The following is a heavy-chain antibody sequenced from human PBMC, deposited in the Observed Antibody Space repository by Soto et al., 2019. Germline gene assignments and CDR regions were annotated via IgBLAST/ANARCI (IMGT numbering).Heavy chain of an antibody. CDR1: GGTFSSYT. V-gene: IGHV1-69*02. CDR2: IIPILGIA. D-gene: IGHD2-2*02. Sequence: QVQLVQSGAEVKKPGSSVKVSCTASGGTFSSYTISWVRQAPGQGLEWMGRIIPILGIANYAQKFQGRVTITADKSTSTAYMELSSLRSEDTAVYYCAIDHIYCSSTSCYKGGVSFWGQGTLVTVSS. J-gene: IGHJ4*02. CDR3: AIDHIYCSSTSCYKGGVSF.